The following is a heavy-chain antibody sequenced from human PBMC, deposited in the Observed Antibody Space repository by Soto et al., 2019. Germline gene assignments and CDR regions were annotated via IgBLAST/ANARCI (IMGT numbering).Heavy chain of an antibody. CDR2: ISYDGSNK. V-gene: IGHV3-30-3*01. Sequence: PGGSLRLSCAASGFTFSSYAMHWVRQAPGKGLEWVAVISYDGSNKYYADSVKGRFTISRDNSKNTLYLQMNSLRAEDTAVYYCARGNTMIVVVQTCFDYWGQGTLVTVSS. CDR1: GFTFSSYA. CDR3: ARGNTMIVVVQTCFDY. D-gene: IGHD3-22*01. J-gene: IGHJ4*02.